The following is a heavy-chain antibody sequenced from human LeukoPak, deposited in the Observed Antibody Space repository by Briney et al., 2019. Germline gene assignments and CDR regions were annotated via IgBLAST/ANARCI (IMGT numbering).Heavy chain of an antibody. CDR2: IYTSGST. CDR3: ARLLWYDSSGYTYYFDY. J-gene: IGHJ4*02. D-gene: IGHD3-22*01. CDR1: GGSISSYY. V-gene: IGHV4-4*07. Sequence: SETLSLTCTVSGGSISSYYWSWIRQPAGKGLEWIGRIYTSGSTNYNPSLKSRVTISVDTSKNQFSLKLSSVTAADTAVYYCARLLWYDSSGYTYYFDYWGQGTLVTVSS.